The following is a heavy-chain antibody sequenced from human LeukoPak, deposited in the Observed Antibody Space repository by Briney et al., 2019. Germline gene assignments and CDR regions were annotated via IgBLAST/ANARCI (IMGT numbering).Heavy chain of an antibody. CDR2: IIPIFGTA. D-gene: IGHD2-15*01. CDR3: ARELGYCSGGSCYHNWFDP. Sequence: GASVKVSCKASGYTFTSYGISWVRQAPGQGLEWMGGIIPIFGTANYAQKFQGRVTITADESTSTAYMELSSLRSEDTAVYYCARELGYCSGGSCYHNWFDPWGQGTLVTVSS. V-gene: IGHV1-69*13. CDR1: GYTFTSYG. J-gene: IGHJ5*02.